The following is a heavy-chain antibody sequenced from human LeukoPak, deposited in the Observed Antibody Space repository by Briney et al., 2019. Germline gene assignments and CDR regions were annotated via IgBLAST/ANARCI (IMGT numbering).Heavy chain of an antibody. CDR2: IIPILGIA. Sequence: SVKVSCKASGGTFSSYAISWVRQAPGQGLEWMGRIIPILGIADYAQKFQGRVTITADKSTSTAYMELSSLRSEDTAVYYCARRVYDSSDFDIWGQGTMVTVSS. CDR3: ARRVYDSSDFDI. J-gene: IGHJ3*02. V-gene: IGHV1-69*04. CDR1: GGTFSSYA. D-gene: IGHD3-22*01.